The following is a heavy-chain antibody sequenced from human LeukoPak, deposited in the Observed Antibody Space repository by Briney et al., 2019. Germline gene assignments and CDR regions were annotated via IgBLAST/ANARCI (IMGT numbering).Heavy chain of an antibody. J-gene: IGHJ1*01. Sequence: GGSLRLSCAASGFTFSSYGMHWVRQAPGKGLEWVAVISYDGSNKYYADSVKGRFTISRDNSKNTLYLQMNSLRAEDTAVYYCAHSSSWSEYFQHWGQGTLVTVSS. CDR3: AHSSSWSEYFQH. CDR2: ISYDGSNK. CDR1: GFTFSSYG. D-gene: IGHD6-13*01. V-gene: IGHV3-30*03.